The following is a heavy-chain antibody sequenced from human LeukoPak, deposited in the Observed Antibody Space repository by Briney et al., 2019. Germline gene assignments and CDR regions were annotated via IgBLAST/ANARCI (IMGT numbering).Heavy chain of an antibody. J-gene: IGHJ5*02. Sequence: GASVKVSCKASGGTFNDYAFNWVRQAPGQGLEWMGGITPIFGTANYAQKFQGRVTITTDESTSTAYMELSSLRSEDTAVYYCARVGGGYYFRWFDPWGQGTLVTVSS. CDR3: ARVGGGYYFRWFDP. CDR1: GGTFNDYA. V-gene: IGHV1-69*05. D-gene: IGHD3-22*01. CDR2: ITPIFGTA.